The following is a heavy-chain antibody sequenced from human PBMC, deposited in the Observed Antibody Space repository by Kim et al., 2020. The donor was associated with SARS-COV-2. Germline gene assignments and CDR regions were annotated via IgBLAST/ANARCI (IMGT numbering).Heavy chain of an antibody. Sequence: ASVKVSCKASGYTFTSYDINWVRQATGQGLEWMGWMNPNSGNTGYAQKFQGRVTMTRNTSISTAYMELSSLRSEDTAVYYCARGGDYENYYYYMDVWGKGTTVTVSS. V-gene: IGHV1-8*01. CDR2: MNPNSGNT. CDR3: ARGGDYENYYYYMDV. J-gene: IGHJ6*03. D-gene: IGHD4-17*01. CDR1: GYTFTSYD.